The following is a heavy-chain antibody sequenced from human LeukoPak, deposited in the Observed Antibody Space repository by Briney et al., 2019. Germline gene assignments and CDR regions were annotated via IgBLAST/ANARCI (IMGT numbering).Heavy chain of an antibody. V-gene: IGHV1-58*02. CDR2: IVVGSGNT. Sequence: ASVKVSCKASGFTFTSSAMQWVRQARGQRLEWKGWIVVGSGNTNYAQKFQERVTITRDMSTSTAYMELSSLRSEDTAVYYCAAVGATRGLDYWGQGTLVTVSS. J-gene: IGHJ4*02. CDR1: GFTFTSSA. CDR3: AAVGATRGLDY. D-gene: IGHD1-26*01.